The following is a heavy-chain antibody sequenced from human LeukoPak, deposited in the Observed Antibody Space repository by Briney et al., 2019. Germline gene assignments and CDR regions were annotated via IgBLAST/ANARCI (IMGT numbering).Heavy chain of an antibody. CDR1: GFTFSIYG. CDR3: ARRGPYCTNGVCSVFDY. D-gene: IGHD2-8*01. CDR2: IWYDGSNK. J-gene: IGHJ4*02. V-gene: IGHV3-33*01. Sequence: GGSLRLSCAASGFTFSIYGMHWVRQAPGKGLEWVAVIWYDGSNKYYADSVKGRFTISRDNSKNTLYLQMNSLRAEDTAVYYCARRGPYCTNGVCSVFDYWGQGTLVTVSS.